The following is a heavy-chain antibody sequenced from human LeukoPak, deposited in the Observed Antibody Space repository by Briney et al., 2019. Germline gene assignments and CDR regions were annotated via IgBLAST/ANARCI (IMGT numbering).Heavy chain of an antibody. D-gene: IGHD3-22*01. CDR3: ARDGDSSGYYVNFDY. Sequence: GGSLRLSCAASGFPFSSYWMHWVRQVPGKGLVWVSRINGDGSSTSYADSVKGRFTISRDNAKNTLYLQMNGLRAEDTAVYYCARDGDSSGYYVNFDYWGLGTLVTVSS. CDR2: INGDGSST. V-gene: IGHV3-74*01. J-gene: IGHJ4*02. CDR1: GFPFSSYW.